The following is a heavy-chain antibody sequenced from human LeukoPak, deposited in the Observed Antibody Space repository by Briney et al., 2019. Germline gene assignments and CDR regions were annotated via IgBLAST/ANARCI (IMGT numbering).Heavy chain of an antibody. CDR2: IKEDGSET. Sequence: PGGSLRLSCAASGFTLRSYWMSWVRQGPGEGVEGVADIKEDGSETKYVDSVKGRFTISRDNAENSLYLQMNGLRVEDTAVYYCARDGHNWTDFDYWGQGTLVTVSS. CDR3: ARDGHNWTDFDY. CDR1: GFTLRSYW. D-gene: IGHD1-1*01. J-gene: IGHJ4*02. V-gene: IGHV3-7*01.